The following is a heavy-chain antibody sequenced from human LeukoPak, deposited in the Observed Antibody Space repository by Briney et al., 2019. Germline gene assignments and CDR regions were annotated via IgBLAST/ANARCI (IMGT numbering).Heavy chain of an antibody. CDR1: GFTFDDYG. Sequence: GGSLRLSCAASGFTFDDYGMSWVRQAPGKGLEWVSGINWNGGSTNYADSVKGRFTISRANAKNSLYLQMNSLRAEATALYYCAGDLSTSSGSYEALDYGGRGTLVTVSS. CDR3: AGDLSTSSGSYEALDY. J-gene: IGHJ4*02. V-gene: IGHV3-20*04. CDR2: INWNGGST. D-gene: IGHD2-2*01.